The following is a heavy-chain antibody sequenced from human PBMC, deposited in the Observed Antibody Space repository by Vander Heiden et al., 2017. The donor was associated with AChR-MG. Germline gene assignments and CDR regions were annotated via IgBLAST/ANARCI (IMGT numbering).Heavy chain of an antibody. D-gene: IGHD3-10*01. J-gene: IGHJ3*02. CDR3: ARGQDYYGSGTYDDVFDI. Sequence: QEQLVESGGGVLHPGSSLRLSCAASGFTFRGYAMNWVRQAPGKGLEWVSRISYDGTNKYYADSVKGRFTISRDNSKNTLYLLMTGLRVEDTAAYYCARGQDYYGSGTYDDVFDIWGHGTMVTVSS. V-gene: IGHV3-30-3*01. CDR1: GFTFRGYA. CDR2: ISYDGTNK.